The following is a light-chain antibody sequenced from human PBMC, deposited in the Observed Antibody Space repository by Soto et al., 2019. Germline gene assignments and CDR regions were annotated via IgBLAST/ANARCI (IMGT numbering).Light chain of an antibody. CDR2: DAS. CDR3: QHYDNLPLLT. CDR1: QDIRNY. Sequence: DIQMTQSPSSLSASVGDRVTITCQASQDIRNYLNWYQQKPGKAPKLLIYDASYLEPGVPSRFSGSGSGTHSSFIISTLQPEDVATYYCQHYDNLPLLTFGGGTKVELK. V-gene: IGKV1-33*01. J-gene: IGKJ4*01.